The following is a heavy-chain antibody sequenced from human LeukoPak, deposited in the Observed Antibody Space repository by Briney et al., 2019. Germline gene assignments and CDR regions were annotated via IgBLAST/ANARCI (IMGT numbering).Heavy chain of an antibody. J-gene: IGHJ3*01. CDR2: IYPGDSDT. V-gene: IGHV5-51*01. CDR1: GYSFTSYW. D-gene: IGHD6-13*01. Sequence: GESLKISCKGSGYSFTSYWSGWVRPMPGKGLEWMGIIYPGDSDTRYSPSFQGQVTISADKSISTAYLQWSSLKASDTAMYYCARIMEGSSPPQGVWGQGTMVTVSS. CDR3: ARIMEGSSPPQGV.